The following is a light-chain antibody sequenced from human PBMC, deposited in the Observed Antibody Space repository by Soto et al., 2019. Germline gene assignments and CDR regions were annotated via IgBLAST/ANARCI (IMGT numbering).Light chain of an antibody. CDR2: EVN. J-gene: IGLJ1*01. Sequence: SVLPQPASVSGSPGQSITISCTGTSSDVGSYNLVSWYQQLPGKAPKVIICEVNKRPSGVSYRFSGSKSGNTASLTISGLQTEDEADYYCCSYAGTVAYVFGTGTKVTVL. CDR3: CSYAGTVAYV. CDR1: SSDVGSYNL. V-gene: IGLV2-23*02.